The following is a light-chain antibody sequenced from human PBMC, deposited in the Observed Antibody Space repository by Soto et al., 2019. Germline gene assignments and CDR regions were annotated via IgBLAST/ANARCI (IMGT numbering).Light chain of an antibody. CDR3: QTRGTGSAIVV. CDR2: VNSGGSH. V-gene: IGLV4-69*01. CDR1: SGHSHYA. J-gene: IGLJ7*01. Sequence: QPVLTQSPSASASLGASVKLTCTLSSGHSHYAIAWHQQQPEKGPRYLMKVNSGGSHIKGDGIPDRFSGSSSGAERYLFISSLQSEDEADYYCQTRGTGSAIVVFGGGTQLTVL.